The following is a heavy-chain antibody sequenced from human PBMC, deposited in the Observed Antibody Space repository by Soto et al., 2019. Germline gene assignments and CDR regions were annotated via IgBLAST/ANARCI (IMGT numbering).Heavy chain of an antibody. CDR1: GFSFDDYS. CDR2: LNWNSGDT. CDR3: AKEFDMASMGYYFDF. Sequence: GGSLRLSCAASGFSFDDYSMHWVRQVPGKGLEWVAGLNWNSGDTGYADSVKGRFTISRDNAKKSLYLQMNSLRVEDTALDYCAKEFDMASMGYYFDFWGQGALVTVSS. D-gene: IGHD3-9*01. J-gene: IGHJ4*02. V-gene: IGHV3-9*01.